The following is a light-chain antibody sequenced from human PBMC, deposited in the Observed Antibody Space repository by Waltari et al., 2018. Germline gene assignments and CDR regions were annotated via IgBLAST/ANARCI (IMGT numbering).Light chain of an antibody. V-gene: IGKV2-28*01. CDR3: MQALQTPT. Sequence: EIVLTQSPFSLPVTPGEPASISCRSSQSLLHSNGYKYLDWYLQKSGQSPQLLIYLGSSRASGVPDRFSGSGSGTEFTLKISRVEAGDVGVYFCMQALQTPTFGQGTKV. CDR1: QSLLHSNGYKY. CDR2: LGS. J-gene: IGKJ1*01.